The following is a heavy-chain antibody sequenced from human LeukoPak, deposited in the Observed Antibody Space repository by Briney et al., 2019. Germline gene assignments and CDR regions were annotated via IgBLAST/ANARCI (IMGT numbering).Heavy chain of an antibody. J-gene: IGHJ4*02. CDR3: ARGGISARPDY. V-gene: IGHV3-33*01. CDR2: IWYDGSNE. D-gene: IGHD6-6*01. Sequence: GGSLRLSCAASGFNFRGSAMHWVRQAPGKGLEWVAIIWYDGSNEYYGDSVKGRFSISRDNSKNTLYLQMNSLTVEDTAVYYCARGGISARPDYWGQGTLVTVSS. CDR1: GFNFRGSA.